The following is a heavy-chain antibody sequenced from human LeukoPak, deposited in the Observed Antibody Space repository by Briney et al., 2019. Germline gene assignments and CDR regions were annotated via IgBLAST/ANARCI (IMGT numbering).Heavy chain of an antibody. CDR2: LRGNGDT. D-gene: IGHD3-10*01. Sequence: PGGSLRLSCAASGFTFSSYAMSWVREAPARGLEWVSSLRGNGDTFYADSVKGRFTLSRDDSRNTVYLQLNNLRVEDTAVYYCAKASWVSDAHAVLWGQGALVTVYS. CDR3: AKASWVSDAHAVL. CDR1: GFTFSSYA. J-gene: IGHJ4*02. V-gene: IGHV3-23*01.